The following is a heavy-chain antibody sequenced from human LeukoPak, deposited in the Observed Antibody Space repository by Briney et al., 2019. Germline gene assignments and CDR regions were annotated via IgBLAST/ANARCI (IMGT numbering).Heavy chain of an antibody. Sequence: GRSLRLSCAASGFTFSSYGMHWVRQAPGKGLEWVAVIWYDGSNEYYADSVKGRFTISRDNSKNTLYLQMNSLRAEDTAVYYCAREWWELGRRYFDYWGQGTLVTVSS. D-gene: IGHD1-26*01. CDR2: IWYDGSNE. CDR1: GFTFSSYG. CDR3: AREWWELGRRYFDY. J-gene: IGHJ4*02. V-gene: IGHV3-33*01.